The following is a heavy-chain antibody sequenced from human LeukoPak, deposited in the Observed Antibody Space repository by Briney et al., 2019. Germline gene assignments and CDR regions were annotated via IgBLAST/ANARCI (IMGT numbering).Heavy chain of an antibody. CDR3: ARGRGDDYVWGSYRQYYFDY. V-gene: IGHV3-30-3*01. CDR2: ISYDGSNK. Sequence: GGSLRLSCAASGFTFSSYAMHWVRQAPGKGLEWVAVISYDGSNKYYADSVKGRFTISRDNSKNTLYLQMNSLRAEDTAVYYCARGRGDDYVWGSYRQYYFDYWGQGTLVTVSS. J-gene: IGHJ4*02. D-gene: IGHD3-16*02. CDR1: GFTFSSYA.